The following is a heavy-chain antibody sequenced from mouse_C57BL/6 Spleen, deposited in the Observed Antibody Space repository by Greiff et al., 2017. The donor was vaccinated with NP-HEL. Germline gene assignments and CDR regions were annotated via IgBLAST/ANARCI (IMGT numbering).Heavy chain of an antibody. V-gene: IGHV1-64*01. CDR3: ARGTTVVATRNFDY. Sequence: QVQLQQPGAELVKPGASVKLSCKASGYTFTSYWMHWVKQRPGQGLEWIGMIHPNSGSTNYNEKFKSKATLTVDKSSSTAYMQLSSLTSEDSAVYYCARGTTVVATRNFDYWGQGTTLTVSS. J-gene: IGHJ2*01. D-gene: IGHD1-1*01. CDR2: IHPNSGST. CDR1: GYTFTSYW.